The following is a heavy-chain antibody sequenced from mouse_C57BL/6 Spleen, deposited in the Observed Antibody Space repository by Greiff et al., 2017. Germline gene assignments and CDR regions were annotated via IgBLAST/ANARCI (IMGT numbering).Heavy chain of an antibody. D-gene: IGHD2-3*01. CDR3: AREGVIYDGYYEDDY. CDR1: GYTFTSYG. CDR2: IYPRSGNT. V-gene: IGHV1-81*01. J-gene: IGHJ2*01. Sequence: QVQLQQSGAELARPGASVKLSCKASGYTFTSYGVSWVKQRTGQGLEWMGGIYPRSGNTYYNEKFKGKATLNADKSSSTAYMELRSLTSEDSAVYYCAREGVIYDGYYEDDYWGQGTTLTVSS.